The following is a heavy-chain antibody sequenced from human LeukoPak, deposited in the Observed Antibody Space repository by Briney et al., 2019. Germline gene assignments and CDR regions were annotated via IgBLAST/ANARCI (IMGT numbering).Heavy chain of an antibody. CDR3: AKPAGLPMVRGVSYFDY. Sequence: PGGSLRLSCAASGFTFSSYAMSWVRQAPGKGLEWVSAISGSGGSTYYADSVKGRFTISRDNSKNTLYLQMSSLRAEDTAVYYCAKPAGLPMVRGVSYFDYWGQGTLVTVSS. D-gene: IGHD3-10*01. CDR2: ISGSGGST. CDR1: GFTFSSYA. V-gene: IGHV3-23*01. J-gene: IGHJ4*02.